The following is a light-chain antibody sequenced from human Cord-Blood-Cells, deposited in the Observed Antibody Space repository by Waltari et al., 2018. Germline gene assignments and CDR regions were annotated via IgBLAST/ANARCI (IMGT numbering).Light chain of an antibody. CDR3: QQYNSYSPYT. Sequence: DIQMTKSPSTLSASVGDRVTITCRASQSISSRLAWYQQQAGKAPKRLIYQASSLESGVPSRFSGSGSGTEFTLTISSLQPDDFATYYCQQYNSYSPYTFGQGTKLEIK. V-gene: IGKV1-5*03. CDR1: QSISSR. J-gene: IGKJ2*01. CDR2: QAS.